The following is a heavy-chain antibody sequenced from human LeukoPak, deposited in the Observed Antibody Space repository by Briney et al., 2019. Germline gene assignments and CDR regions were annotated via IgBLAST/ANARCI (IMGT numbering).Heavy chain of an antibody. CDR3: AKQYSSGWYLFDY. D-gene: IGHD6-19*01. J-gene: IGHJ4*02. V-gene: IGHV3-30*02. CDR2: IRYDGSNK. CDR1: GFTFSSYA. Sequence: GGSLRLSCAASGFTFSSYAMSWVRQAPGKGLEWVAFIRYDGSNKYYADSVKGRFTISRDNSKNTLYLQMNSLRAEDTAVYYCAKQYSSGWYLFDYWGQGTLVTVSS.